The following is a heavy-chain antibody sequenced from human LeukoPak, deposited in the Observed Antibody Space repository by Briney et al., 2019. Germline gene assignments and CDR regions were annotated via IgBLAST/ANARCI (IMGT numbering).Heavy chain of an antibody. J-gene: IGHJ3*02. CDR2: IYYSGST. V-gene: IGHV4-59*01. CDR3: AGNRDTAMVDDAFDI. D-gene: IGHD5-18*01. CDR1: GGSISSYY. Sequence: KASETLSLTCTVSGGSISSYYWSWIRQPPGKGLEWIGYIYYSGSTNYNPSLKSRVTISVDTSKNQFSLKLSSVTAADTAVYYCAGNRDTAMVDDAFDIWGQGTMVTVSS.